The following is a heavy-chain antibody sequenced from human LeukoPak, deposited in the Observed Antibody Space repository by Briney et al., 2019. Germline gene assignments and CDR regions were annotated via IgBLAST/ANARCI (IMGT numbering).Heavy chain of an antibody. D-gene: IGHD2-2*02. Sequence: GWALRLSCAASGLTFDEYEMSWVRQARGKDLEWVAGINWNGGRKGYADSVKGRFTISRDNAKNSLYLQMNSLRAEDTALYYCKGYCSSSSCYSDMDVWGQGTTVTVSS. CDR1: GLTFDEYE. J-gene: IGHJ6*02. CDR2: INWNGGRK. CDR3: KGYCSSSSCYSDMDV. V-gene: IGHV3-20*04.